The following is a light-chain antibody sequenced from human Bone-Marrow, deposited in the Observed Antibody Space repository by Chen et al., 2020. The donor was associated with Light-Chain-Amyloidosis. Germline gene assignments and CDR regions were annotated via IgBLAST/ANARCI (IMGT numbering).Light chain of an antibody. Sequence: EIVLTQSQGTLSLSPGEGANLSCRGSQTISSNYLTWYQQKFGQAPRLLIYGSSSRATGIPDRFTGSGSGTDFTLTINRLEPEDFAMYYCQQYGTSPLTFGGGTKVEIK. V-gene: IGKV3-20*01. CDR1: QTISSNY. J-gene: IGKJ4*01. CDR3: QQYGTSPLT. CDR2: GSS.